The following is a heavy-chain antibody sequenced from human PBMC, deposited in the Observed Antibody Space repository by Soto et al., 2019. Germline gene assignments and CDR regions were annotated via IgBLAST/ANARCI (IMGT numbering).Heavy chain of an antibody. D-gene: IGHD3-9*01. J-gene: IGHJ4*02. CDR2: INAGNGNT. V-gene: IGHV1-3*01. CDR1: GYTFTSYG. Sequence: ASVKVSCKASGYTFTSYGISWVRQAPGQRLEWMGWINAGNGNTKYSQKFQGRVTITRDTSASTAYMELSGLRSEDTAVYYCARVTGYYAPDYWGQGTLVTVSS. CDR3: ARVTGYYAPDY.